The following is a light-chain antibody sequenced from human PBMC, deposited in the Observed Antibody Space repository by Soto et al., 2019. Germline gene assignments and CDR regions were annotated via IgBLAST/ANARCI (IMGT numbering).Light chain of an antibody. Sequence: DIQMTQSPSSLSAFVGDSVTITCRASQSISSYLNWYQQKPGKAPTLLIYTTSSLESGVPSRFSGSGSGTDFTLTIDRLEPEDFAVYYCQHGSPPLTFGGGTKVEI. J-gene: IGKJ4*01. CDR3: QHGSPPLT. V-gene: IGKV1-39*01. CDR2: TTS. CDR1: QSISSY.